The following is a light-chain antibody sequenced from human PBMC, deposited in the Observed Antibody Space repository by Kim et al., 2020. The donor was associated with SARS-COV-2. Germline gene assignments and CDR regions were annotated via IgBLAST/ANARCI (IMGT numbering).Light chain of an antibody. CDR1: QTVSSN. Sequence: DIMMTQSPATLSVSPGESATLSCRASQTVSSNLAWYQQKPGQAPRLLIYGAFTRATGIPVRFTGSGSGTEFTLTISSVQSEDSTIYYCQQYSNWYLYTFGQGTRLEI. J-gene: IGKJ2*01. V-gene: IGKV3-15*01. CDR2: GAF. CDR3: QQYSNWYLYT.